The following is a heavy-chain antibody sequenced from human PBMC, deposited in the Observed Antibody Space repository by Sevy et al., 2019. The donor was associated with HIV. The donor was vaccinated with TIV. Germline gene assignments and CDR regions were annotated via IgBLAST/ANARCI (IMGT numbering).Heavy chain of an antibody. CDR3: ASGGRPYYDSSGYYEFGTFDY. V-gene: IGHV4-59*01. CDR2: IYYSGST. CDR1: GGSISSYY. D-gene: IGHD3-22*01. J-gene: IGHJ4*02. Sequence: SETLSLTCTVSGGSISSYYWSWIRQPPGKGLEWIGYIYYSGSTNYNPSLKSRVTISVDTSKNQFSLKLSSVTAADTAVYYCASGGRPYYDSSGYYEFGTFDYWGQGTLVTVSS.